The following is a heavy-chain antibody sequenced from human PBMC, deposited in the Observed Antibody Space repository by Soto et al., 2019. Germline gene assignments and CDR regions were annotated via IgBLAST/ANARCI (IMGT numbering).Heavy chain of an antibody. CDR3: VRDSGEQLVQRGFYYYYMDV. J-gene: IGHJ6*03. CDR2: ILSSGGSI. V-gene: IGHV3-21*01. D-gene: IGHD6-6*01. Sequence: EVQLVESGGGLVKPGGSLRLSCAASGVTFSSFSFNWVRQAPGKGLEWVSFILSSGGSIYYADSVKGGFTISRDNAKNSLYLQMNSLKDEDTAVYYCVRDSGEQLVQRGFYYYYMDVWGKGTTVTVSS. CDR1: GVTFSSFS.